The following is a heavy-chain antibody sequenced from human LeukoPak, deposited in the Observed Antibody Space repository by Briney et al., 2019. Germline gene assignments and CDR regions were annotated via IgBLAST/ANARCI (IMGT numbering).Heavy chain of an antibody. CDR2: INDDGSDT. J-gene: IGHJ4*02. CDR1: GFTFKLYW. D-gene: IGHD2-21*01. CDR3: TKSDCGADHCKLYNF. V-gene: IGHV3-74*01. Sequence: GGSLRLSCAASGFTFKLYWMHWVRQVPGKRPVWVSRINDDGSDTIYADSVRGRFTISRDNSKGTVWLQMNSLRAEDTAVYYCTKSDCGADHCKLYNFWAQGTQVTVSS.